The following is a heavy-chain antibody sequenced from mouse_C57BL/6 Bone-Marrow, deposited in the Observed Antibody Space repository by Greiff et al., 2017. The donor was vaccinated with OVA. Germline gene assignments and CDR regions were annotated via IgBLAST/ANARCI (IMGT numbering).Heavy chain of an antibody. CDR2: IHPNSGST. CDR3: SCNYYAMAY. CDR1: GYTFTSYW. Sequence: QVQLQQSGAELVKPGASVKLSCKASGYTFTSYWMHWVKQRPGQGLEWIGMIHPNSGSTNYNEKFKSKATLTVDNSSSTSYMQLSSLPSEDSAVYFCSCNYYAMAYWGQGTSVTVSS. V-gene: IGHV1-64*01. J-gene: IGHJ4*01.